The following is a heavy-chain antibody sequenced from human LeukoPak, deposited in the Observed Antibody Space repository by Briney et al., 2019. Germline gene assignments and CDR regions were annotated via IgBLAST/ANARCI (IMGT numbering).Heavy chain of an antibody. CDR3: AKDGDDSIDY. J-gene: IGHJ4*02. D-gene: IGHD3-22*01. V-gene: IGHV3-30*02. CDR1: GFTLICCG. Sequence: GGSLRLSCAASGFTLICCGMHWVRQAPGKGLEWVAFIRHGGSTKYYTDSVKGRFTIFRDNSRDTLYLQMNSLRAEDTAVYYCAKDGDDSIDYWGQGTLVTVSS. CDR2: IRHGGSTK.